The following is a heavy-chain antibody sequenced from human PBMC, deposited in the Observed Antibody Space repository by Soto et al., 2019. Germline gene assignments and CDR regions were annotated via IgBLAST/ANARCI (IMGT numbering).Heavy chain of an antibody. V-gene: IGHV3-23*01. CDR1: GFTFSSYA. Sequence: GGSLRLSCAASGFTFSSYAMSWVRQAPGKGLEWVSAISSSGGTTHYADSVKGRFIISRDNSKNTLYLQMNSLRAEDTAVYYCAKPGYLEQWLVRGYFDYWGQGAMVTVSS. J-gene: IGHJ4*02. D-gene: IGHD6-19*01. CDR2: ISSSGGTT. CDR3: AKPGYLEQWLVRGYFDY.